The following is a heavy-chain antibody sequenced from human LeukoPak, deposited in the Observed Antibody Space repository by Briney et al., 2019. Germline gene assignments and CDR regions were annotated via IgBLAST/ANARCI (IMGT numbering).Heavy chain of an antibody. CDR2: IYYSGST. J-gene: IGHJ4*02. Sequence: SETLPLTCTVSGGSISSGDYYWSWIRQPPGKGLEWIGYIYYSGSTYYNPSLKSRVTISVDTSKNQFSLKLSSATAADTAVYYCAREESGDYAYWGQGTLVTVSS. CDR3: AREESGDYAY. CDR1: GGSISSGDYY. V-gene: IGHV4-30-4*01. D-gene: IGHD4-17*01.